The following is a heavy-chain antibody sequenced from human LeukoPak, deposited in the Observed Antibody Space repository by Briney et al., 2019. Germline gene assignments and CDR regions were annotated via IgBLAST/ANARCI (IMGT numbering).Heavy chain of an antibody. J-gene: IGHJ2*01. CDR3: AASFRVVITGDWYFDL. CDR1: GFTFTSSA. Sequence: GTSVKVSCKASGFTFTSSAMQWVRQARGQRLEWIGWIVVGSGNTNYAQKFQERVTITRDMSTSTAYMELSSLRSEDTAVYYCAASFRVVITGDWYFDLWGRGTLVTVSS. CDR2: IVVGSGNT. V-gene: IGHV1-58*02. D-gene: IGHD3-3*01.